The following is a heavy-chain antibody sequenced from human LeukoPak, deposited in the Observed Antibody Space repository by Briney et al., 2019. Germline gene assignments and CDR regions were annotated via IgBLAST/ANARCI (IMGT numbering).Heavy chain of an antibody. D-gene: IGHD3-10*01. CDR1: GFIVSGNF. CDR2: LYAGGTT. Sequence: PGGSLRLSCAASGFIVSGNFMNWVRQAPGKGLEWVSILYAGGTTSYTDSVKGRFTISRDSSKNTLYLQMKSLRAEDTAVYYCARGFPPAHWGQGTLVTVPS. V-gene: IGHV3-53*01. J-gene: IGHJ4*02. CDR3: ARGFPPAH.